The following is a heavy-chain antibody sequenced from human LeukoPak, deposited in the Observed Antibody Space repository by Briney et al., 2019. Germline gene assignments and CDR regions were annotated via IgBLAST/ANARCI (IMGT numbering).Heavy chain of an antibody. CDR1: GFTFSSYS. D-gene: IGHD2-21*01. Sequence: PGGSLRLSCAASGFTFSSYSMNWVRQAPGKGLEWVSYIRSGGNTAFYADSVKGRFTISRDNAKNSLYLQMESLRAEDTAVYYCARGEVVPVWGQGTLVTVSS. V-gene: IGHV3-48*04. CDR3: ARGEVVPV. CDR2: IRSGGNTA. J-gene: IGHJ4*02.